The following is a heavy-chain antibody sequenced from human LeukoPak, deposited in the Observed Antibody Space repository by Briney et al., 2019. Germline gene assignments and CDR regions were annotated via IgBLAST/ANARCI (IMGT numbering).Heavy chain of an antibody. J-gene: IGHJ6*03. D-gene: IGHD3-3*01. Sequence: PSGTLSLTYTVSGGSISSGDYYWSWIRQPPGKGLEWIGYIYYSGSTYYNPSLKSRVTISVDTSKNQFSLKLSSVTAADTAVYYCSWVTVSPTYYYMEVWGKGTTVTVSS. CDR2: IYYSGST. CDR1: GGSISSGDYY. CDR3: SWVTVSPTYYYMEV. V-gene: IGHV4-30-4*08.